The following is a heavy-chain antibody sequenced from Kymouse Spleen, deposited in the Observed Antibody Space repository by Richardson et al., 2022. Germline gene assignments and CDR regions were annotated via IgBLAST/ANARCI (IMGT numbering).Heavy chain of an antibody. CDR3: ARDSNYYDSSGYYLYYYYYYGMDV. V-gene: IGHV4-31*03. CDR2: IYYSGST. D-gene: IGHD3-22*01. Sequence: QVQLQESGPGLVKPSQTLSLTCTVSGGSISSGGYYWSWIRQHPGKGLEWIGYIYYSGSTYYNPSLKSRVTISVDTSKNQFSLKLSSVTAADTAVYYCARDSNYYDSSGYYLYYYYYYGMDVWGQGTTVTVSS. CDR1: GGSISSGGYY. J-gene: IGHJ6*02.